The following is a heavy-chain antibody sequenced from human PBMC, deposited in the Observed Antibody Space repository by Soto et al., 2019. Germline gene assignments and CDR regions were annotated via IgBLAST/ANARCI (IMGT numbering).Heavy chain of an antibody. CDR2: IYYIGST. Sequence: SETLSLTCTASGGSISSGGYYWSWIRQHPGKGLEWIGYIYYIGSTYYNPSLKSRVTISVDTSKNQFSLKLSSVTAADTAVYYFARDVHTGVTSAVHYSYGMDVWGQGTTVTVSS. CDR3: ARDVHTGVTSAVHYSYGMDV. J-gene: IGHJ6*02. V-gene: IGHV4-31*03. CDR1: GGSISSGGYY. D-gene: IGHD5-18*01.